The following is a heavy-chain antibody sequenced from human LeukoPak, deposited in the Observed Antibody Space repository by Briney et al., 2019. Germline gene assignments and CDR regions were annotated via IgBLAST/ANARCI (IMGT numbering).Heavy chain of an antibody. Sequence: PGGSLRLSCAASGFTFNGYAMHWVRQVPGKGLEWVSGINWNSDSIGYADSVKGRFTTSRDNAKNSLYLQMNSLRAEDTAFYYCAINGGGDSGYGNFDYWGQGTLVTVSS. J-gene: IGHJ4*02. CDR3: AINGGGDSGYGNFDY. V-gene: IGHV3-9*01. CDR2: INWNSDSI. CDR1: GFTFNGYA. D-gene: IGHD5-12*01.